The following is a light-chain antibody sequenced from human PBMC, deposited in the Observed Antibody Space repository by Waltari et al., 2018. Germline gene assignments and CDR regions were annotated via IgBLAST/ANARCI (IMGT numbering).Light chain of an antibody. V-gene: IGKV1-33*01. CDR3: QQYDNLPLT. Sequence: DTQMTKSPSSLSASVGDRVTITCQSSQDISHFLNWYQQKPGTAPKLLITDASTLQTGVPPRFSGGRSGTQFTFTVNGLQPEDVATYFCQQYDNLPLTFGGGTKVEI. CDR2: DAS. CDR1: QDISHF. J-gene: IGKJ4*01.